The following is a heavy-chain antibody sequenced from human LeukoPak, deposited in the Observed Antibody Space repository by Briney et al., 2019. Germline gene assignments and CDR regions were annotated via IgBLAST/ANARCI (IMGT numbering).Heavy chain of an antibody. CDR1: GYTFTGYY. V-gene: IGHV1-2*02. D-gene: IGHD3-10*01. CDR2: TNPNSGGT. CDR3: ARARITMVRGVTDNWFDP. Sequence: ASVKVSCKASGYTFTGYYMHWVRQAPGQGLEWMGWTNPNSGGTNYAQKFQGRVTMTRDTSISTAYMELSRLRSDDTAVYYCARARITMVRGVTDNWFDPWGQGTLVTVSS. J-gene: IGHJ5*02.